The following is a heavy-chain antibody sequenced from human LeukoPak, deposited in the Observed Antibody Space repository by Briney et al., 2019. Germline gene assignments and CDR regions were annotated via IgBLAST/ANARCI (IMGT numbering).Heavy chain of an antibody. D-gene: IGHD3-10*01. CDR3: VRDSLLWFGEIDY. Sequence: GGSLRLSCAASGFTFSSYAMHWVRQAPGKGLEWVAVISYDGSNKYYADSVKGRFTVSRDNAKNSLYLQINNLRDDDTAVYYCVRDSLLWFGEIDYWGQGTLVSVSS. CDR1: GFTFSSYA. CDR2: ISYDGSNK. J-gene: IGHJ4*02. V-gene: IGHV3-30*04.